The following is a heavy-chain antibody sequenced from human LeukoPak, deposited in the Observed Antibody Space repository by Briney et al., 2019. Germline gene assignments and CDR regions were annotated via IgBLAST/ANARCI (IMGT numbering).Heavy chain of an antibody. CDR3: AKASRGITMVRDLDY. V-gene: IGHV3-30*02. CDR1: GFTFSSYG. J-gene: IGHJ4*02. D-gene: IGHD3-10*01. CDR2: IRSDGSNK. Sequence: GGSLRLSCAASGFTFSSYGMHWVRQAPGKGLEWVAFIRSDGSNKYYADSVKGRFTISRDNSKNTLYLQMNSLRAEDTAVYYCAKASRGITMVRDLDYWGQGTLVTVSS.